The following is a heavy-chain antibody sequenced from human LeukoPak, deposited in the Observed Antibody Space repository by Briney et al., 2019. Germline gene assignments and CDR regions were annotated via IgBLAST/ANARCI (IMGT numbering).Heavy chain of an antibody. CDR1: EFTFSSYS. J-gene: IGHJ4*02. D-gene: IGHD3/OR15-3a*01. CDR2: ISSGSSNI. Sequence: AGSLSLSCAASEFTFSSYSMIWVRQAPGKGLEWISYISSGSSNIYYADSGKGRFTISRNNAKNSLYLQMNSLRVEETAVYCCARDGRADYWGQGTLVTVSS. V-gene: IGHV3-48*01. CDR3: ARDGRADY.